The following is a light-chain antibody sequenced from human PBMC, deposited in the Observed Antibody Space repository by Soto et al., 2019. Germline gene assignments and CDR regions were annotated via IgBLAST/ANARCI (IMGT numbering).Light chain of an antibody. V-gene: IGKV1-5*03. CDR1: QSISIL. J-gene: IGKJ1*01. CDR3: QHDNDFSWT. CDR2: ATS. Sequence: DIHLTQSPSTLSASVGDRVTITCRASQSISILLAWYHQKPGKAPNLLIYATSTLETGVSSRFSGSGSGTEFTLTISSLQPDDSATYYCQHDNDFSWTFGQWTKGEIK.